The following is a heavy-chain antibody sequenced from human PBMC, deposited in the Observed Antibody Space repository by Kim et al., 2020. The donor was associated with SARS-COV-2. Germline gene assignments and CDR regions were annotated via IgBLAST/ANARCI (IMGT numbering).Heavy chain of an antibody. D-gene: IGHD1-1*01. V-gene: IGHV3-30*18. J-gene: IGHJ6*03. CDR1: GFTFSSYG. CDR3: AKEGWGNWNYYYYYYMDV. Sequence: GGALRLSCAASGFTFSSYGMHWVRQAPGKGLEWVAVISYDGSNKYYADSVKGRFTISRDNSKNTLYLQMNSLRAEDTAVYYCAKEGWGNWNYYYYYYMDV. CDR2: ISYDGSNK.